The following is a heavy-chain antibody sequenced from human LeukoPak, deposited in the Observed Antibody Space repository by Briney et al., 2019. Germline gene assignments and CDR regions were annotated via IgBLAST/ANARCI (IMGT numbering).Heavy chain of an antibody. CDR2: INPNSGGT. CDR3: ARGLPPRMYYDSSGSYSYYFDY. V-gene: IGHV1-2*02. J-gene: IGHJ4*02. D-gene: IGHD3-22*01. Sequence: ASVKVSCKASGYTFTGYYMHWVRQAPGQGLEWMGWINPNSGGTNYAQKFQGSVTMTRDTSISTAYMELRSLRSDDTAVYYCARGLPPRMYYDSSGSYSYYFDYWGQGTLVTVSS. CDR1: GYTFTGYY.